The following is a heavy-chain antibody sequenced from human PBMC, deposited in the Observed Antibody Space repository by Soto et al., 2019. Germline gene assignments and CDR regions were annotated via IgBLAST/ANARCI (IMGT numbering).Heavy chain of an antibody. J-gene: IGHJ3*02. CDR3: AKDLFPVAEAFDI. V-gene: IGHV3-30*18. CDR2: ISYDGSNK. CDR1: GFPFSSYG. D-gene: IGHD6-19*01. Sequence: PGGSLRLSCAASGFPFSSYGMHWVRQAPGKGLEWVAVISYDGSNKYYADSVKGRFTISRDNSKNTLYLQMNSLRAEDTAVYYCAKDLFPVAEAFDIWGQGTMVTVSS.